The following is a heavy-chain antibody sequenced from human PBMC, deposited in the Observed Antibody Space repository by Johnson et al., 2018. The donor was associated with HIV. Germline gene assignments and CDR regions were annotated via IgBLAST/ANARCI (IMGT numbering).Heavy chain of an antibody. D-gene: IGHD1-26*01. CDR1: GFTFDDYA. V-gene: IGHV3-43D*03. Sequence: VQLVESGGVVVQPGGSLRLSCAASGFTFDDYAMHWVRQAPGKGLEWVSLISWDGGSTSYADSVKGRFTTSRGNGKNSLYLQMNSLRAEDTALYYCAKDRKLRRGNGGWVENAFDIWGQGTMVTVSS. CDR3: AKDRKLRRGNGGWVENAFDI. CDR2: ISWDGGST. J-gene: IGHJ3*02.